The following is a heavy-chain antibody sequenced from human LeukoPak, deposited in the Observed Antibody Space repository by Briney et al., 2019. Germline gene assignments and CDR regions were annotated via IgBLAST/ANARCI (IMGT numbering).Heavy chain of an antibody. J-gene: IGHJ4*02. Sequence: PSETLSLTCTVSGYSISSGYYWGWIRQPPGKGLEWIGSIYHSGSTYYNPSLKSRVTISVDTSKNQFSLKLRSVTAADTAVYYCARLCGNYQNYFDYWGQGTLVTVSS. CDR2: IYHSGST. CDR1: GYSISSGYY. CDR3: ARLCGNYQNYFDY. D-gene: IGHD1-26*01. V-gene: IGHV4-38-2*02.